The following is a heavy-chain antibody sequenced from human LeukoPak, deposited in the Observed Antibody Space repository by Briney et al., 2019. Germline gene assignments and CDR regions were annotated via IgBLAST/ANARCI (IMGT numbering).Heavy chain of an antibody. CDR3: ARLGYYGSGSYTDDALDI. D-gene: IGHD3-10*01. CDR1: GGTFSIYA. Sequence: GASVKVSCMASGGTFSIYAISWVRQAPGQGLEWMGGIIPIFGTANYAQKFQGRVTITADKSTSTAYMELSSLRSEDTAVYYCARLGYYGSGSYTDDALDIWGQGTMVTVSS. V-gene: IGHV1-69*06. CDR2: IIPIFGTA. J-gene: IGHJ3*02.